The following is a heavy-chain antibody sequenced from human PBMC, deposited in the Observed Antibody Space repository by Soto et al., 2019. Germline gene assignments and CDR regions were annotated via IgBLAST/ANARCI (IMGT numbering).Heavy chain of an antibody. CDR2: ISGSGTNT. V-gene: IGHV3-23*01. J-gene: IGHJ4*02. D-gene: IGHD1-26*01. CDR1: GFTFSSYA. Sequence: VGSLRLSCAASGFTFSSYAMNWVRQAPGKGLEWVSSISGSGTNTYYADSVKGRFTISRDNSKNTLYLQMNSLRAEDTAVYFCAKDLWVSPYADYWGQGTLVTVSS. CDR3: AKDLWVSPYADY.